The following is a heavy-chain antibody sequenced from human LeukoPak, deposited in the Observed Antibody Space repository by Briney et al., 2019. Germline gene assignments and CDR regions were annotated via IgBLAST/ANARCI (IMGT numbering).Heavy chain of an antibody. CDR2: VWHDGSNK. Sequence: GGSLSLSCTAPGLTLSSYAIHWIGRAPGKGPEWVALVWHDGSNKYYTEAVKGRFTISRVNSKNTVYLQINSLRAEDTAVYYCARELFGSGSCPDYWGQGTRVTVSS. D-gene: IGHD3-10*01. CDR3: ARELFGSGSCPDY. CDR1: GLTLSSYA. J-gene: IGHJ4*02. V-gene: IGHV3-33*01.